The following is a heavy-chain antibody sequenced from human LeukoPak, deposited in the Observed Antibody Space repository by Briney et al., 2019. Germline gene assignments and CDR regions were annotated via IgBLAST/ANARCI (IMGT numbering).Heavy chain of an antibody. CDR3: ASTFGLGAF. CDR2: TKQDGSEK. D-gene: IGHD3-16*01. J-gene: IGHJ4*02. V-gene: IGHV3-7*05. Sequence: GGSLRVSRAASGLTFIRYWMSWVRLAPGKGLERVANTKQDGSEKNYVDSVKGRFTISRDNDKNSLYLQMNGLRAEDTAVYYCASTFGLGAFWGQGTLVTVSS. CDR1: GLTFIRYW.